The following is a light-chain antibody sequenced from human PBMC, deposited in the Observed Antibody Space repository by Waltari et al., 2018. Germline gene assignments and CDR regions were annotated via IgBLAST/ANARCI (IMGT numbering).Light chain of an antibody. CDR3: QQYSTYPWT. V-gene: IGKV1-5*03. J-gene: IGKJ1*01. CDR2: KAS. CDR1: QSINGW. Sequence: SASVGDRVTISCRASQSINGWLAWYQQIPGMAPKLLICKASSLQSGVPSRFSGSGSGTEFTLTISSLQPDDFASYYCQQYSTYPWTFGQGTKVEIK.